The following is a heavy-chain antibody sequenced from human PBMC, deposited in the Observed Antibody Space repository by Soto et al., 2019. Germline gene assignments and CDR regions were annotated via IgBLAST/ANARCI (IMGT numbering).Heavy chain of an antibody. CDR1: GYTFTTYY. Sequence: ASVKFSGKASGYTFTTYYMHWVRQAPGQGLGWMGIINPSGGSTNYAQKFQCRVTMTRDTSTSTVYMELNSLRSEDTAVYYCARPRIAGTGTCGLDMWGEGTMVTVSS. CDR3: ARPRIAGTGTCGLDM. J-gene: IGHJ3*02. CDR2: INPSGGST. D-gene: IGHD6-13*01. V-gene: IGHV1-46*01.